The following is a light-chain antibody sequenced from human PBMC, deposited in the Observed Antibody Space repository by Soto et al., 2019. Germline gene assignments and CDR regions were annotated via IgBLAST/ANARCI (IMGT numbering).Light chain of an antibody. J-gene: IGLJ1*01. CDR3: QSADSSGTYEV. CDR1: SLPKQY. CDR2: KDS. Sequence: SYDLTQPPSVSVSPGQTARITFSGDSLPKQYAYWYQQKPGQAPVLVIYKDSERPSGIPERFSGSSSGTTVTLTISGVQAEDEADYYCQSADSSGTYEVFGTGTKSPS. V-gene: IGLV3-25*02.